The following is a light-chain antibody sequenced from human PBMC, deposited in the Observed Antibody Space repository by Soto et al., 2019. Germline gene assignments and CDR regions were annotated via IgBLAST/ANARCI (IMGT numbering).Light chain of an antibody. CDR3: QEYNTWPWT. J-gene: IGKJ1*01. V-gene: IGKV1-9*01. Sequence: IQLTQSPSSLSASVGDRVTITCRASQAISSYLAWYQQKPGKAPNLLIYAASTLQSGVPSRFSGSGSGTDFTLTISSLQPEDFAVYYCQEYNTWPWTFGRGTKVEIK. CDR2: AAS. CDR1: QAISSY.